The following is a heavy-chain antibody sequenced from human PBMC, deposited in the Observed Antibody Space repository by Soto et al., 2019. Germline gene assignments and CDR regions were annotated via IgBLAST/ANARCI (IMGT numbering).Heavy chain of an antibody. J-gene: IGHJ4*02. CDR1: GFTFSSYG. V-gene: IGHV3-30*18. D-gene: IGHD3-16*01. CDR3: AKWRITFGGALDY. CDR2: ISYDGSNK. Sequence: ESVGGVVQPGRSLRLSCAASGFTFSSYGMHWVRQAPGKGLEWVAVISYDGSNKYYADSVKGRFTISRDNSKNTLYLQMNSLRAEDTAVYYCAKWRITFGGALDYWGQGTLVTVSS.